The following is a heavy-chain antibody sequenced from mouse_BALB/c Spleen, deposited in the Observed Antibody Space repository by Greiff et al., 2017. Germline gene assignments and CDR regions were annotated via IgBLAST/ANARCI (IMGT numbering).Heavy chain of an antibody. D-gene: IGHD1-1*01. Sequence: EVQGVESGGGLVQPGGSLKLSCAASGFTFSSYTMSWVRQTPEKRLEWVAYISNGGGSTYYPDTVKGRFTISRDNAKNTLYLQMSSLKSEDTAMYYCARQDYYGSSYEFAYWGQGTLVTVSA. J-gene: IGHJ3*01. CDR2: ISNGGGST. CDR3: ARQDYYGSSYEFAY. V-gene: IGHV5-12-2*01. CDR1: GFTFSSYT.